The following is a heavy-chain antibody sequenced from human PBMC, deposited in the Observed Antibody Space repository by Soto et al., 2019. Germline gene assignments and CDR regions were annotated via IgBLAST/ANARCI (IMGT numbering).Heavy chain of an antibody. V-gene: IGHV3-30*03. J-gene: IGHJ4*02. D-gene: IGHD3-10*01. CDR3: ARVGTDYGSGSPYYSDH. Sequence: GGSLRLSCAASGFAFTNYGIHWVRQAPGKGLEWVAHISNDGSKKFYADSVKGRFTISRDNGKSSVHLQMNSLRAEDTAVYYCARVGTDYGSGSPYYSDHWGQGSLVTVSS. CDR1: GFAFTNYG. CDR2: ISNDGSKK.